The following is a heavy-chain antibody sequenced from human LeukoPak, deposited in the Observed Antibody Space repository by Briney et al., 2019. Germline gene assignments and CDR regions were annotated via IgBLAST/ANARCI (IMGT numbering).Heavy chain of an antibody. D-gene: IGHD3-10*01. V-gene: IGHV4-39*07. J-gene: IGHJ4*02. Sequence: KASETLSLTCTVSGGSISSSSYYWGWIRQPPGKGLEWIGSIYYSGSTYYNPSLKSRVTISVDTSKNQFSLKLSSVTAADTAVYYCARDQGAQVYYYGSGSPAHWGQGTLVTVSS. CDR1: GGSISSSSYY. CDR3: ARDQGAQVYYYGSGSPAH. CDR2: IYYSGST.